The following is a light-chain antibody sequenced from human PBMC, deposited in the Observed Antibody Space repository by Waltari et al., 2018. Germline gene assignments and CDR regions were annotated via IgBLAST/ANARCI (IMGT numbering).Light chain of an antibody. CDR2: DVT. J-gene: IGLJ1*01. CDR1: SSDVGIYNL. CDR3: CSYAGSYSYV. V-gene: IGLV2-23*02. Sequence: QAALTQSASVSGSPGQSITIACTGTSSDVGIYNLFSWYQHVPGKAPKLMISDVTKRPSGVSSRFSGSKSGNTASLTISGLQAEDEADYYCCSYAGSYSYVFGTGTKVTVL.